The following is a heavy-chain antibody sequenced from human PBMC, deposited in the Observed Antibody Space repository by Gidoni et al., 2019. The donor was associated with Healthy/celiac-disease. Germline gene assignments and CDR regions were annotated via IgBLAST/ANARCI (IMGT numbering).Heavy chain of an antibody. V-gene: IGHV3-23*04. D-gene: IGHD3-22*01. J-gene: IGHJ3*02. CDR2: INDNGGST. CDR3: AKLGYDSSSVTLIDDAFDI. CDR1: GFPFSSYG. Sequence: EVQLVESGGGLVQPGGSLRLSCAASGFPFSSYGMSWVRQAPGKGLEWVSIINDNGGSTYYADSVKGRFTISRDNSKNTLYLQMNSLRAEDTAVYYCAKLGYDSSSVTLIDDAFDIWGQGTMVTVSS.